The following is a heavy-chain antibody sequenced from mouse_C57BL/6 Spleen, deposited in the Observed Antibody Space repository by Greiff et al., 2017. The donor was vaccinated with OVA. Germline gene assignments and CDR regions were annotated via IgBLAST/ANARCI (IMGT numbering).Heavy chain of an antibody. V-gene: IGHV5-9-1*02. D-gene: IGHD2-4*01. CDR1: GFTFSSYA. CDR3: TKDRGDYDVEDY. J-gene: IGHJ4*01. CDR2: ISSGGDYI. Sequence: EVKLVESGEGLVKPGGSLKLSCAASGFTFSSYAMSWVRQTPEKRLEWVAYISSGGDYIYYADTVKGRFTISRDNARNTLYLQMSSMKSEDTAMYYCTKDRGDYDVEDYWGQGTSVTVSS.